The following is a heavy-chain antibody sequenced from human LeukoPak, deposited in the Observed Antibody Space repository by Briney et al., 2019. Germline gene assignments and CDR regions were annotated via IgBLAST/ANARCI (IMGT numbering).Heavy chain of an antibody. CDR2: SHPINSDT. J-gene: IGHJ5*01. Sequence: GESLKISCKGSGFNFTAYWIAWVRQMRGKGLEWMGISHPINSDTKYSPSFQGQVTISADKSSSTAYLQWNSLKASDTAMYYCARHQYYYDSSGNYGWFDSWGQGTLVTVSS. CDR1: GFNFTAYW. V-gene: IGHV5-51*01. D-gene: IGHD3-22*01. CDR3: ARHQYYYDSSGNYGWFDS.